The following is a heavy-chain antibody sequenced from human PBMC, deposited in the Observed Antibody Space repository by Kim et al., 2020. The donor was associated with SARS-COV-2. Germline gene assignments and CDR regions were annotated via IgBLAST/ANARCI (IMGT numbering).Heavy chain of an antibody. V-gene: IGHV3-9*01. CDR3: AKDSGYDYCSGGSCYFPSQPRYYYYGMDV. D-gene: IGHD2-15*01. CDR2: ISWNSGSI. J-gene: IGHJ6*02. Sequence: GGSLRLSCAASGFTFDDYAMHWVRQAPGKGLEWVSGISWNSGSIGYADSVKGRFTISRDNAKNSLYLQMNSLRAEDTALYYCAKDSGYDYCSGGSCYFPSQPRYYYYGMDVWGQGTTVTVSS. CDR1: GFTFDDYA.